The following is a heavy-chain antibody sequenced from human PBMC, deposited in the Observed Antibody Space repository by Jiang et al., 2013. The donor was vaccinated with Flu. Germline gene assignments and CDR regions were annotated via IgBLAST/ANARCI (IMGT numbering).Heavy chain of an antibody. J-gene: IGHJ4*02. V-gene: IGHV1-69*04. CDR3: ARDVDTTLGVDS. CDR2: ITPILGMV. D-gene: IGHD5-18*01. Sequence: EVKKPGSAVKVSCTASGDFFSRYAISWVRQAPGQGLEWMGRITPILGMVNYAQKFQGRVTIIADTSTNTANLELSSLRSEDTAVYYCARDVDTTLGVDSWGQGTLVTVSS. CDR1: GDFFSRYA.